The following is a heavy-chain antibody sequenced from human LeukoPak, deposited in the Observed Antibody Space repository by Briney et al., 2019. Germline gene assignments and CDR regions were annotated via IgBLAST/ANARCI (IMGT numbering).Heavy chain of an antibody. J-gene: IGHJ4*02. D-gene: IGHD2-8*02. V-gene: IGHV3-23*01. CDR1: GFTFSTYA. CDR2: FSGSGGST. Sequence: PGGSLRLSCVASGFTFSTYAMSWVRQAPGKGPEWVSAFSGSGGSTYYADSVKGRFTISRDNSKNMLYLQMNSLRAEDTAIYYCATYRQVLLPFESWGQGTLVTVSS. CDR3: ATYRQVLLPFES.